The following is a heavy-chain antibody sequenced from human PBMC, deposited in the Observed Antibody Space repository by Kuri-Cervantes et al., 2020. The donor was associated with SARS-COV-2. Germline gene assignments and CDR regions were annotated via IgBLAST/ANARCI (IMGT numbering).Heavy chain of an antibody. CDR1: GFTFSDYY. J-gene: IGHJ5*02. Sequence: GGSLRLSCAASGFTFSDYYMNWVRQAPGKGLEWVSSISSSSTIYYADSVKGRFTISGDNAKNSLYLQMNSLRAEDTAVYYCARSGYYFNNWFDPWGQGTLVTVSS. D-gene: IGHD3-22*01. V-gene: IGHV3-69-1*01. CDR3: ARSGYYFNNWFDP. CDR2: ISSSSTI.